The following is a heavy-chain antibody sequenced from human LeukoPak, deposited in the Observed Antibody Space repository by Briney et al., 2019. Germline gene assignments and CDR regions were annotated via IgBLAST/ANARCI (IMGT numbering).Heavy chain of an antibody. CDR3: ASRAAFCGDDCFRFDY. CDR2: IYYSGST. D-gene: IGHD2-21*02. V-gene: IGHV4-31*03. Sequence: TSETLSLTCTVSGGSISSGGYYWNWIRQHPGKGLEWIGYIYYSGSTYCNPSLKSRLTISVDTSKNQFSLKLSSVTAADTAVYYCASRAAFCGDDCFRFDYWGQGTLVTVSS. J-gene: IGHJ4*02. CDR1: GGSISSGGYY.